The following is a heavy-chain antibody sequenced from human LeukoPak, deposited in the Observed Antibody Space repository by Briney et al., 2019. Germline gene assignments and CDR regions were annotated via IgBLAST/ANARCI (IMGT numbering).Heavy chain of an antibody. J-gene: IGHJ4*02. CDR1: GFTFSNAW. V-gene: IGHV3-15*01. CDR3: THRDRIAVAGTDY. D-gene: IGHD6-19*01. CDR2: IKSKTDGGTT. Sequence: GGSLRLSCAASGFTFSNAWMSWVRQAPGKGLEWVGRIKSKTDGGTTDYAAPVKGRFTISRDDSKNTLYLQMNSLKTEDTAVYYCTHRDRIAVAGTDYWGQGTLVTVSS.